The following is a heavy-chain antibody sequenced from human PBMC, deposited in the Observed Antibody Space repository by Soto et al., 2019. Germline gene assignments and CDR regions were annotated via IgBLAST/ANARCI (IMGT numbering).Heavy chain of an antibody. CDR1: AGTFPHYA. CDR3: ACNWGNSLKNWLDN. V-gene: IGHV1-69*01. CDR2: IIPVLATT. J-gene: IGHJ5*02. Sequence: KVSCKASAGTFPHYALSWVRQAPGQGLEWIGGIIPVLATTTYAQKFQGRVSIIADESTNTVYMELSSLRSEDTAVYYCACNWGNSLKNWLDNWGQCTVVTVSS. D-gene: IGHD7-27*01.